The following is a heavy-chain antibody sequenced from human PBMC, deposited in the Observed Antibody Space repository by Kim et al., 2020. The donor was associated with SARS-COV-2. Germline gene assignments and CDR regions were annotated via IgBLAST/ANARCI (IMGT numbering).Heavy chain of an antibody. V-gene: IGHV1-2*02. CDR2: T. D-gene: IGHD2-2*03. Sequence: THFYQKFQGRVTLTRDTSISTAYMALRGLRSDDTAVYYCARVPQHVGSLDYWGQGTLVTVSA. J-gene: IGHJ4*02. CDR3: ARVPQHVGSLDY.